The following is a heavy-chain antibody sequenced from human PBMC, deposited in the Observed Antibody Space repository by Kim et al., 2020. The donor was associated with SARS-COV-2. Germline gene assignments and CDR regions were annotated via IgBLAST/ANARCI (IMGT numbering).Heavy chain of an antibody. CDR1: GFTFTDFA. Sequence: GGSLRLSCAASGFTFTDFAISWVRQAPGRGLEWISTVDRSATITFYADAVKGRFTISRDNSKKMVSLQMNRLRAEDTAIYYCVDPPTLDAWGPGTLVTVSS. J-gene: IGHJ5*02. V-gene: IGHV3-23*05. CDR2: VDRSATIT. CDR3: VDPPTLDA.